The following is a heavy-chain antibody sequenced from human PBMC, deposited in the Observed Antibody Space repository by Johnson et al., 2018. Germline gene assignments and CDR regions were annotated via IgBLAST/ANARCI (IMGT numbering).Heavy chain of an antibody. CDR3: AKVMGHYCRGGSCYGSAAFDI. Sequence: EVQLVESGGGLVQPGRSLRLSCKASGFTFDDYAMHWVRQAPGKGLEWVSGISWNSGNIGQADSVKGRFTISRNNAQNSLYLQMHSLRPEDTALYYCAKVMGHYCRGGSCYGSAAFDIWGQGTMVTVSS. J-gene: IGHJ3*02. CDR2: ISWNSGNI. CDR1: GFTFDDYA. D-gene: IGHD2-15*01. V-gene: IGHV3-9*01.